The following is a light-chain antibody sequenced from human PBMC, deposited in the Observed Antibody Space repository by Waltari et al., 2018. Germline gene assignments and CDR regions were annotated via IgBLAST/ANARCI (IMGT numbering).Light chain of an antibody. J-gene: IGLJ1*01. CDR1: NSNLGAHF. V-gene: IGLV1-47*01. Sequence: QSVLTQPPSASGTPGQRVTISCSGSNSNLGAHFVYWYRQCPGTSPKLLIYGNDKRPSGVPDRFSGSKSGSSASLVISGLRSEDEADYYCAAWDDTLSGHSVFGTGTKVTVL. CDR2: GND. CDR3: AAWDDTLSGHSV.